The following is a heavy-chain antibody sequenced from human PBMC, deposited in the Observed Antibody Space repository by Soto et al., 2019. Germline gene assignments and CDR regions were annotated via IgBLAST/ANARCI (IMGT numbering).Heavy chain of an antibody. CDR1: GYSISSSNW. J-gene: IGHJ4*02. V-gene: IGHV4-28*01. CDR3: ARREIQGPIDY. Sequence: QVQLQESGPGLVKPSDTLSLTCAVSGYSISSSNWWGWIRQPPGKGLEWIGYIYYSGTTYYNPSLKQXXTXSXXTSMNQFSLKLTSVTAVDTAVYYCARREIQGPIDYWGQGTLVTGSS. CDR2: IYYSGTT. D-gene: IGHD1-26*01.